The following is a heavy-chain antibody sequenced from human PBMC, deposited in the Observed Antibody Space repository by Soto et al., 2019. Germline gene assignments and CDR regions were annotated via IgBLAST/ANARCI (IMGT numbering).Heavy chain of an antibody. CDR2: ISYDGSNK. Sequence: PGWSLRLACAACGFTFSIYVMHGVLQAPGKGLEWVAVISYDGSNKYYADSVKGRFTISRDNSKNTLYLQMNSLRAEDTAVYYCAKGKGAVWYDFCSGYYLQTKNYYYHGMDVWGQGTTVTVSS. CDR3: AKGKGAVWYDFCSGYYLQTKNYYYHGMDV. CDR1: GFTFSIYV. J-gene: IGHJ6*02. V-gene: IGHV3-30*18. D-gene: IGHD3-3*01.